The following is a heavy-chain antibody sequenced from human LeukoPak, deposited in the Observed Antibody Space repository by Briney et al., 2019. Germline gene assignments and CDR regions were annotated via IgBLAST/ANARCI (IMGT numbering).Heavy chain of an antibody. CDR2: INHSGST. CDR3: ARGQEQQLFYFDY. D-gene: IGHD6-13*01. J-gene: IGHJ4*02. Sequence: SETLSLTCAVYGGSFSGYYWSWIRQPPGKGLEWIGEINHSGSTNYNPSLTSRVTISVDTSKNQFSLKLSSVTAADTAVYYCARGQEQQLFYFDYWGQGTLVTVSS. V-gene: IGHV4-34*01. CDR1: GGSFSGYY.